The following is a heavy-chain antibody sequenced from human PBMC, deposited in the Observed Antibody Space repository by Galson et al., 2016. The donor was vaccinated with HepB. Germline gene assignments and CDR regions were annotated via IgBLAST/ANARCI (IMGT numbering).Heavy chain of an antibody. Sequence: PALVKPTQTLTMTCTFSGFSLSTSGMAVSWIRQLPGKALEWLAVIDWNGNKFYSQSLTTRLPISKDTSKNQVFLTLTNMDPVDTATYFCARYLRSHGYYVMDVWGQGTTVTVSS. J-gene: IGHJ6*02. V-gene: IGHV2-70*01. CDR1: GFSLSTSGMA. CDR2: IDWNGNK. CDR3: ARYLRSHGYYVMDV. D-gene: IGHD4-17*01.